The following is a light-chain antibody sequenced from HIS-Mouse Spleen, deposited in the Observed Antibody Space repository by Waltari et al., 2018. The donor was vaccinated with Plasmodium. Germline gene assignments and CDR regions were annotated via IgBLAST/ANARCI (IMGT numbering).Light chain of an antibody. CDR3: QAWDSSTAWV. J-gene: IGLJ2*01. CDR1: KLGDKY. V-gene: IGLV3-1*01. Sequence: SYELTQPPSVSVSPGQPASITSSGDKLGDKYACWYQQKPGQSPVLVIYQDSKRPSGIPERFSGSNSGNTATLTISGTQAMDEADYYCQAWDSSTAWVFGGGTKLTVL. CDR2: QDS.